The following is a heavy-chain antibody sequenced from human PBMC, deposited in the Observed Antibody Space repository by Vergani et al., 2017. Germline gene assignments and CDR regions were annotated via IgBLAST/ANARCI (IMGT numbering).Heavy chain of an antibody. CDR2: INHSGST. J-gene: IGHJ4*02. V-gene: IGHV4-34*01. CDR1: GGSFSGYY. Sequence: QVQLQQWGAGLLKPSETLSLTCAVYGGSFSGYYWSWIRQPPGKGLEWIGEINHSGSTNYNPSLKSRVTISVDTSKNQFSLKLSSVTAADTAVYYCARGGFTMVRGVMYYFVYWGQGSLVTVSS. CDR3: ARGGFTMVRGVMYYFVY. D-gene: IGHD3-10*01.